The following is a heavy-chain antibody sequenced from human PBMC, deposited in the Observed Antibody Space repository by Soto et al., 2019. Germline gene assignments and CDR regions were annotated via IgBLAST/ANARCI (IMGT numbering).Heavy chain of an antibody. V-gene: IGHV4-30-4*01. J-gene: IGHJ5*02. Sequence: PSETLSLTCSVSGDSISNLDYFWAWIRQPPGQALESIGYIYKSATTYYNPSFESRVAISVDTSKSQFSLNVTSVTAADPAVYFCARGRYCLTGRCFPNWFDPWGQGALVTVS. D-gene: IGHD7-27*01. CDR3: ARGRYCLTGRCFPNWFDP. CDR2: IYKSATT. CDR1: GDSISNLDYF.